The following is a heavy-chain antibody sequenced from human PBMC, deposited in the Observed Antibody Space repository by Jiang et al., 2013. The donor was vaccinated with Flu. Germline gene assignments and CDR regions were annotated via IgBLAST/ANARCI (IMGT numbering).Heavy chain of an antibody. J-gene: IGHJ3*01. V-gene: IGHV4-61*02. D-gene: IGHD2-15*01. CDR2: VDASGTT. Sequence: GSGLVKPSQTLSLTCSVSGGSITSGSYYWSWIRQPAGKGLEWIGRVDASGTTTYNPSLRSRVTISIDTSKNQFSLQLKSVTAVDTALYYCARDNRTGRRGSGGDQGTKVTV. CDR3: ARDNRTGRRGSG. CDR1: GGSITSGSYY.